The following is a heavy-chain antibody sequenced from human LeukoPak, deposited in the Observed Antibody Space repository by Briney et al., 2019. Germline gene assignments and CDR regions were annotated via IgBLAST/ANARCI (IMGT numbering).Heavy chain of an antibody. V-gene: IGHV3-23*01. CDR1: GFSFSSSA. CDR2: ITGTGGSI. Sequence: GGSLRLSCVASGFSFSSSAMSWVRQPPGKGLEWVSSITGTGGSIYYADSVKGRFTISRDNSKYTLFLQMNSLRAEDTAVYSCASHDTSNYYLYRYLTNWGQGTLVTVSS. J-gene: IGHJ4*02. D-gene: IGHD3-22*01. CDR3: ASHDTSNYYLYRYLTN.